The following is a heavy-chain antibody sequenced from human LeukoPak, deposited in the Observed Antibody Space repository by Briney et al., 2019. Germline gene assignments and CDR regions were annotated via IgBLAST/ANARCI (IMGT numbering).Heavy chain of an antibody. V-gene: IGHV4-30-4*08. CDR2: IYYSGST. D-gene: IGHD3-9*01. CDR3: ARGRGVTGYYPPTLDY. CDR1: GGSISSGDYY. J-gene: IGHJ4*02. Sequence: PSETLSLTCTVSGGSISSGDYYWSWIRQPPGKGLEWIGYIYYSGSTYYNPSLKSRVTISVDTSKNQFSLKLSSVTAADTAVYYCARGRGVTGYYPPTLDYWGQGILVTVSS.